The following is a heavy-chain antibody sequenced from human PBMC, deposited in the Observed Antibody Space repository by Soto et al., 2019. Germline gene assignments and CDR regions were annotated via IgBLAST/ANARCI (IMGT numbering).Heavy chain of an antibody. J-gene: IGHJ4*02. CDR3: ARDPEGLTTVTNIDY. CDR1: GFTFSSYA. Sequence: QVQLVESGGGVVQPGRSLRLSCAASGFTFSSYAMHWVRQAPGKGLEWVAVISYDGSNKYYADSVKGRFTISRDNSKNTLYLQMNGLRAEDTAVYYCARDPEGLTTVTNIDYWGQGTLVTVSS. D-gene: IGHD4-17*01. V-gene: IGHV3-30-3*01. CDR2: ISYDGSNK.